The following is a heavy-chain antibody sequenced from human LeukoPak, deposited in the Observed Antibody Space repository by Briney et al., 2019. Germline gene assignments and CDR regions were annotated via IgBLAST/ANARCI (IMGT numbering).Heavy chain of an antibody. CDR1: GFTFSSYG. CDR3: ARDLWGQGRSDY. V-gene: IGHV3-30*02. J-gene: IGHJ4*02. CDR2: IRYDGSNK. D-gene: IGHD7-27*01. Sequence: GGSLRLSCAASGFTFSSYGMHWVRQAPGQGLEWVAFIRYDGSNKYYADSVKGRFTISRDNSKNTLYLQMNSLRAEDTAVYYCARDLWGQGRSDYWGQGTLVTVSS.